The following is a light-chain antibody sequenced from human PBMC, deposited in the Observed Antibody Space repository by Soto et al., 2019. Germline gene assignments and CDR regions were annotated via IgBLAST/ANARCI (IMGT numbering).Light chain of an antibody. J-gene: IGKJ5*01. CDR2: GAS. CDR1: ESVRGN. CDR3: QQYNNWSPIT. Sequence: EIVMTQSPATLSVSPGERATLSCRARESVRGNLAWYQQNTGQDPRRLIYGASTRDLVIPARFSGSGSETDFPLTLSSLQSEDFAVYYCQQYNNWSPITFGQETRLEIK. V-gene: IGKV3-15*01.